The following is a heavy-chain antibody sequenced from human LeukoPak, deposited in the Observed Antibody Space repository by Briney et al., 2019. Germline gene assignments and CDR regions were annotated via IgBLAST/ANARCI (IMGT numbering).Heavy chain of an antibody. D-gene: IGHD4-17*01. CDR1: GGSISSYY. CDR3: ARIYGDYSHLRFSYYYYYMDV. J-gene: IGHJ6*03. V-gene: IGHV4-59*01. Sequence: SETLSLTCTVSGGSISSYYWSWIRQPPGKELEWIGYIYYSGSTNYNPSLKSRVTISVDTSKNQFSLKLSSVTAADTAVYYCARIYGDYSHLRFSYYYYYMDVWGKGTTVTVSS. CDR2: IYYSGST.